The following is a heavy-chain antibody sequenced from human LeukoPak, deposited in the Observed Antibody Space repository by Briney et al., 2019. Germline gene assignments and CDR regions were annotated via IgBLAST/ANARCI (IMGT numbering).Heavy chain of an antibody. CDR2: INAGNGNS. D-gene: IGHD6-13*01. Sequence: ASVKVSCKASGYTFTSYAIHWVRQAPGQRLEWMGWINAGNGNSKYSQKFQGRVTITRDTSASTAYMELSGLRSEDTAVYYCAREGGSSWSNWFDPWGQGTLVTVSS. CDR1: GYTFTSYA. CDR3: AREGGSSWSNWFDP. V-gene: IGHV1-3*01. J-gene: IGHJ5*02.